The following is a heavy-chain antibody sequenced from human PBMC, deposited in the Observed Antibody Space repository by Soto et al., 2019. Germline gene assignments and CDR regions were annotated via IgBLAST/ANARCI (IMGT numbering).Heavy chain of an antibody. D-gene: IGHD4-17*01. Sequence: QVQLVESGGGVVQPGRSLRLSCAASGFTFSSYGMHWVRQAPGKGLEWVAVISYDGSNKYYADSVKGRFTISRDNSKNTLYLQMNSLRAEDTAVYYCAKGQSVTSPSDAFDIWGQGTMVTVSS. J-gene: IGHJ3*02. CDR3: AKGQSVTSPSDAFDI. V-gene: IGHV3-30*18. CDR2: ISYDGSNK. CDR1: GFTFSSYG.